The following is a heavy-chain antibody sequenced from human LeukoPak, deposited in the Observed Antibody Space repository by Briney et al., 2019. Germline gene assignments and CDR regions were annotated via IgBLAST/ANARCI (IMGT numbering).Heavy chain of an antibody. Sequence: ASVKVSCKASGYTFTGYYMHWVRQAPGQGLEWMGWINPNSGGTNYAQKFQGRVTMTRDTSISTAYMELSSLRSEDTAVYYCATGRASGTNWFDPWGQGTLVTVSS. CDR3: ATGRASGTNWFDP. D-gene: IGHD1-26*01. J-gene: IGHJ5*02. V-gene: IGHV1-2*02. CDR1: GYTFTGYY. CDR2: INPNSGGT.